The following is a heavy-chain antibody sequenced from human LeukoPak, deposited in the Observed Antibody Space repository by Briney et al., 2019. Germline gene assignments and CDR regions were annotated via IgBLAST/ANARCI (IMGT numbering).Heavy chain of an antibody. Sequence: PSETLSLTCAVYGGSSSGYYWSWIRQPPGKGLEWIGEINHSGSTNYNPSLKSRVTISVDTSKNQFSPKLSSVTAADTAVYYCARGRRAAAGRLDYWGQGTLVTVSS. J-gene: IGHJ4*02. V-gene: IGHV4-34*01. CDR1: GGSSSGYY. CDR2: INHSGST. CDR3: ARGRRAAAGRLDY. D-gene: IGHD6-13*01.